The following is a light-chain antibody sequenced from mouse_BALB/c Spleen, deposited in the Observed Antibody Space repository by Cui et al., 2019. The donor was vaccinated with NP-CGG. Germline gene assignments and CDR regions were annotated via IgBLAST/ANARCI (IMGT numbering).Light chain of an antibody. Sequence: QAVVTQESAPTASPGETVTLTCRPNTGAITTRNYANWVQEKPDHLFTGLIGGTNNRAPGVPARFSGSLIGDKAALTITGAQTEDEAIYFCVLWYSNHWVFGGGTKLTVL. CDR2: GTN. CDR3: VLWYSNHWV. CDR1: TGAITTRNY. J-gene: IGLJ1*01. V-gene: IGLV1*01.